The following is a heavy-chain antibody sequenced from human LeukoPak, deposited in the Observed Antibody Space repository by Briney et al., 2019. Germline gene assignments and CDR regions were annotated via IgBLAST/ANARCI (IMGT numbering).Heavy chain of an antibody. CDR2: TYYTSKWNT. V-gene: IGHV6-1*01. CDR3: ARGRASAFDV. CDR1: GDIVSTSGVA. Sequence: SQTLSLSCAISGDIVSTSGVAWNWVRQPPARGLEWLGRTYYTSKWNTDYAVSVKSRIVVNPDTSENQFSLQLNSVTSEDTAVYYGARGRASAFDVWGQGTMVTVSS. J-gene: IGHJ3*01. D-gene: IGHD6-25*01.